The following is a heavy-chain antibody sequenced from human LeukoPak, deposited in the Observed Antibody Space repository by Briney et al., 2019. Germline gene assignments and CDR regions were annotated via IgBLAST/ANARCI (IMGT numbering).Heavy chain of an antibody. CDR1: GYSFTSYW. J-gene: IGHJ5*02. CDR2: IDPSDSYT. Sequence: GESLKISCKGSGYSFTSYWISWVRQMPGKGLEWMGRIDPSDSYTNYSPSFQGHVTISADKSISTAYLQWSSLEASDTAMYYCASQNYYDSSGYFAWGQGTLVTVSS. D-gene: IGHD3-22*01. V-gene: IGHV5-10-1*01. CDR3: ASQNYYDSSGYFA.